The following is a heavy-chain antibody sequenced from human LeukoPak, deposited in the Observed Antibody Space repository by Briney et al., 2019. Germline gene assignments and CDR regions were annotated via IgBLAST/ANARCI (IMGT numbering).Heavy chain of an antibody. CDR3: ARAQQLVHWFDP. J-gene: IGHJ5*02. CDR2: ISAYNGNT. CDR1: GYTFTSYD. Sequence: ASVKVSCKASGYTFTSYDINWVRQATGQGLEWMGWISAYNGNTNYAQKVQGRVTMTTDRSTSSTYMELRSLRSDDTAVYYCARAQQLVHWFDPWGQGTLVTVSS. D-gene: IGHD6-13*01. V-gene: IGHV1-18*01.